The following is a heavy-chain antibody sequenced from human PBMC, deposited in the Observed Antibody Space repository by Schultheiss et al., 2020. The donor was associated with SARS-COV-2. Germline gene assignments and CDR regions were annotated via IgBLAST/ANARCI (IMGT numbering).Heavy chain of an antibody. CDR3: ARERYYSGTTSRGQQGWFDP. CDR2: ISSSSSYT. V-gene: IGHV3-11*06. D-gene: IGHD2-15*01. Sequence: GGSLRLSCAASGFTFSDYYMSWIRQAPGKGLEWVSYISSSSSYTNYAYSVKGRFTISRDNAKNSLYLQMNSLRAEDTAVYYCARERYYSGTTSRGQQGWFDPWGQGTLVTVAS. J-gene: IGHJ5*02. CDR1: GFTFSDYY.